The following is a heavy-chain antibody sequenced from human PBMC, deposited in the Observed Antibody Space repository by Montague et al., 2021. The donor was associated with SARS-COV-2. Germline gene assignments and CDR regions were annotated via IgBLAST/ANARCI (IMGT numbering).Heavy chain of an antibody. V-gene: IGHV4-39*01. D-gene: IGHD3-3*01. CDR3: ARQMGQSSIFGVVIQYYFDS. CDR2: IYYSGST. Sequence: SETLSLTCTVSGGSISSSSYYWGWIRQPPGKGLEWIGSIYYSGSTYYNPSLKSRVTISVDTSKNQFSLKLSSVTAADTAVYYCARQMGQSSIFGVVIQYYFDSGGQGTLVTVSS. J-gene: IGHJ4*02. CDR1: GGSISSSSYY.